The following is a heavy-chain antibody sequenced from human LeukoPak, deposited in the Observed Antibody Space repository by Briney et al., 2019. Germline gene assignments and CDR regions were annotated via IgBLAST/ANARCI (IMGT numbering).Heavy chain of an antibody. Sequence: SQTLSLTCIVSGGSLSSGTYYWNWIRQPAGTGLEWIGRIYTSGSTSGSTSCNPSLKSRVTISVDMSKNQFSLSLSSVTAADTAVYYYARDAPGIAAAGVYWGQGTLVTVSS. D-gene: IGHD6-13*01. J-gene: IGHJ4*02. V-gene: IGHV4-61*02. CDR2: IYTSGSTSGST. CDR3: ARDAPGIAAAGVY. CDR1: GGSLSSGTYY.